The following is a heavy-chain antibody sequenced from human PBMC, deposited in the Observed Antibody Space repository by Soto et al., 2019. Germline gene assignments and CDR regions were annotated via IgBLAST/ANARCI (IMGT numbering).Heavy chain of an antibody. D-gene: IGHD3-10*01. V-gene: IGHV1-69*06. CDR1: GGTLRTFV. CDR2: IIPIFGTP. J-gene: IGHJ4*02. CDR3: AREPQDGSGSYFDS. Sequence: QVQLVQSGAEVKKPGSSVKVSCQASGGTLRTFVLSWVRQAPGQGLEWMGGIIPIFGTPNYAQKFQGRVTITADKSTTTAYMEMSSLRSEYTAVYYCAREPQDGSGSYFDSWGQGTLVTVSS.